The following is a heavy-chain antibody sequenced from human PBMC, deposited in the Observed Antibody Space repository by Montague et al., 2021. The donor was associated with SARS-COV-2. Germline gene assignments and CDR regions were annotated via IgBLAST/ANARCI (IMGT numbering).Heavy chain of an antibody. Sequence: TLSLTCTVSGGSISSGSYDWSWLRQPAGKGLDWIVRNNTSGTTDYSFPLKSRVSLSVDTSKYQFSLKLTSVTAADTADYYRARGPSSGCAHLDDWGQGSLVTVSS. CDR1: GGSISSGSYD. CDR3: ARGPSSGCAHLDD. CDR2: NNTSGTT. J-gene: IGHJ4*02. D-gene: IGHD3-22*01. V-gene: IGHV4-61*02.